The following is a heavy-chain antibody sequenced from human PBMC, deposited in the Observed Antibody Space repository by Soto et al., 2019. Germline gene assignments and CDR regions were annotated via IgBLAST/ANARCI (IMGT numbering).Heavy chain of an antibody. V-gene: IGHV4-4*02. CDR3: ARVSSSSRTWFDP. J-gene: IGHJ5*02. CDR1: GDSISSDKW. Sequence: SETLSLTGAVSGDSISSDKWWSWVRQPPGKGLEWIGEIYHDGSANYSPSLKSRVTMSLDKSKNQFSLKLTSVTAADTAFYSCARVSSSSRTWFDPWGQGTLVTVSS. D-gene: IGHD6-6*01. CDR2: IYHDGSA.